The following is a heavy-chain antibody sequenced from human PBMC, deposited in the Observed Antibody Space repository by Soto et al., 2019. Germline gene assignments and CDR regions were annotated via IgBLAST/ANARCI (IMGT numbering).Heavy chain of an antibody. Sequence: EVQLLESGGGLVQPGGSLRLSCAASGFTFSTYAMSWVRQAPGKGLEWVSGISGGGGGTSYADSVKGRFTISRDKSKNTLYLQMNGLRAEDTAVYYCAKTLWFGELSPFDYWGQGTLVTVSS. V-gene: IGHV3-23*01. CDR2: ISGGGGGT. D-gene: IGHD3-10*01. J-gene: IGHJ4*02. CDR3: AKTLWFGELSPFDY. CDR1: GFTFSTYA.